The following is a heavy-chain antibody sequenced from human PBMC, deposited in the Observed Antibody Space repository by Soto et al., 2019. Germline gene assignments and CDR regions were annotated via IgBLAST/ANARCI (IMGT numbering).Heavy chain of an antibody. Sequence: QVQLVESGGGVVQPGRSLRLSCAASGFSFSIYGMYWVRQAPGKGLEWVAAISYDGSNKYYADSVKGRFTLSRDNSKNTLFLQMNRLRAEDPAVYYCAKPYSGSPPKNFDYWGQGTLVTVSS. D-gene: IGHD1-26*01. J-gene: IGHJ4*02. CDR1: GFSFSIYG. V-gene: IGHV3-30*18. CDR2: ISYDGSNK. CDR3: AKPYSGSPPKNFDY.